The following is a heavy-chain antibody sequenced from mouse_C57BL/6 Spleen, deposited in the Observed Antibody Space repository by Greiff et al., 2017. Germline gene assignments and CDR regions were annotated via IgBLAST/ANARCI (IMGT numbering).Heavy chain of an antibody. J-gene: IGHJ4*01. Sequence: EVKLVESGGDLVKPGGSLKLSCAASGFTFSSYGMSWVRQTPDKRLEWVATISSGGSYTYYPDSVKGRFTISRDNAKNTLYLQMSSRKSEDTAMYYCARHRVYYGNYVGYYYAMDYWGQGTSVTVSS. CDR1: GFTFSSYG. D-gene: IGHD2-1*01. CDR3: ARHRVYYGNYVGYYYAMDY. V-gene: IGHV5-6*01. CDR2: ISSGGSYT.